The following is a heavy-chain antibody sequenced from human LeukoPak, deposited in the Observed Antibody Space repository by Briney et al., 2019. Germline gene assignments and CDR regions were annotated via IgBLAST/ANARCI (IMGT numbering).Heavy chain of an antibody. J-gene: IGHJ4*02. CDR3: ARGGLELPDY. Sequence: PSETLSLTCTVSGGSVSSGSYFWSWIRQPPGRGLEYIGYFVYRGTTNYNPSLKSRVTISVDTSKNQYSLDLTSVTAADTAVYYCARGGLELPDYWGQGAQVTVS. D-gene: IGHD1-26*01. CDR1: GGSVSSGSYF. CDR2: FVYRGTT. V-gene: IGHV4-61*01.